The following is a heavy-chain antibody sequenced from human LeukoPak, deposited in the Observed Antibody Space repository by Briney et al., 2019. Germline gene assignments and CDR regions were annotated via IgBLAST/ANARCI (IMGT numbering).Heavy chain of an antibody. V-gene: IGHV3-48*03. CDR1: GFTFSSYE. D-gene: IGHD5-18*01. J-gene: IGHJ4*02. Sequence: GGSLRLSCAASGFTFSSYEMNWVRQAPGKGLEWVSYISSSGSTIYYADSVKGRFTISRDNAKNSLYLQMNSLRAEDTAVYYRARDLSGVTGYTYGRGIDYWGQGTLVTVSS. CDR3: ARDLSGVTGYTYGRGIDY. CDR2: ISSSGSTI.